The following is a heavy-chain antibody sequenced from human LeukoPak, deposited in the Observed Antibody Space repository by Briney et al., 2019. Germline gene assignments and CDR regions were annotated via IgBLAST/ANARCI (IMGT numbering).Heavy chain of an antibody. V-gene: IGHV4-30-4*08. Sequence: SETLSLTCTVSGGSISSGDYYWSWIRQPPGKGLEWIGYIYYSGSTYYNPSLKSRVTISVDTSKNQFSLKLSSVTAADTAVYYCARRYYDYVWGSYRYTSYYFDYWGQGTLVTVSS. D-gene: IGHD3-16*02. CDR1: GGSISSGDYY. CDR2: IYYSGST. J-gene: IGHJ4*02. CDR3: ARRYYDYVWGSYRYTSYYFDY.